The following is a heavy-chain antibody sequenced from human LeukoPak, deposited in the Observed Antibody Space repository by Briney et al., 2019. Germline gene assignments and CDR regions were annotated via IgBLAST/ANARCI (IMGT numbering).Heavy chain of an antibody. CDR3: ARGTLYSGWSYYFDY. Sequence: SETLSLTCTVSGGSISTYNWWSWVRQPPGKGLEWIGEIFYSGSINYNPSLKSRVTLSLDKSKNQFSLQLSSVTAADTAMYYCARGTLYSGWSYYFDYWGQGSQVTVFS. J-gene: IGHJ4*02. CDR2: IFYSGSI. V-gene: IGHV4-4*02. D-gene: IGHD6-19*01. CDR1: GGSISTYNW.